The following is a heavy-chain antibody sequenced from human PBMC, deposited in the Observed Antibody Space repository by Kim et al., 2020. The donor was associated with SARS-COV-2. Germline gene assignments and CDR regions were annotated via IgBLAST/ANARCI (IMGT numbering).Heavy chain of an antibody. D-gene: IGHD5-12*01. Sequence: SETLSLTCTVSGGSISSYYWSWIRQPPGKGLEWFGYIYYSGSTNYNPSLKSRVTISVDTSKNQFSLKLSSVTAADTAVYYCARVRDGYNLYYFDYWGQGTLVTVSS. CDR3: ARVRDGYNLYYFDY. CDR2: IYYSGST. CDR1: GGSISSYY. J-gene: IGHJ4*02. V-gene: IGHV4-59*01.